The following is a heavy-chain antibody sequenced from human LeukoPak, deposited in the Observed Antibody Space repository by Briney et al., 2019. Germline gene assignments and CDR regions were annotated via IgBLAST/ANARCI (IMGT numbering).Heavy chain of an antibody. V-gene: IGHV4-4*07. J-gene: IGHJ5*02. CDR1: GGSISSYY. Sequence: PSETLSLTCTVSGGSISSYYWSWIRQPAGKGLEWIGRIYTSGSTNYNPFLKSRVTMSVDTSKNQFSLKLSSVTAADTAVYYCARSPRIAAAGTGWFDPWGQGTLVTVSS. CDR2: IYTSGST. D-gene: IGHD6-13*01. CDR3: ARSPRIAAAGTGWFDP.